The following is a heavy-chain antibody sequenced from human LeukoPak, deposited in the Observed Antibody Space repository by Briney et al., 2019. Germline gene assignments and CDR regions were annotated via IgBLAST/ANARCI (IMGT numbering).Heavy chain of an antibody. D-gene: IGHD5-24*01. V-gene: IGHV3-30*18. Sequence: GGSLRLSCVASGFTFSTYGIHWVRQAPGKGLEWVAGMSSDGTSKYYADSVKGRFTISRDNSNHTLSLQMNSLRVEDTAIYYCVKDIQLSTWGLGTMVTVSS. CDR1: GFTFSTYG. J-gene: IGHJ3*01. CDR3: VKDIQLST. CDR2: MSSDGTSK.